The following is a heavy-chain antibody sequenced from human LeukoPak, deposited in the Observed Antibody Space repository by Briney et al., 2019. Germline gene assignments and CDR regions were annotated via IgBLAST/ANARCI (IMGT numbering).Heavy chain of an antibody. CDR3: AKGGPEASAGLSWFDP. V-gene: IGHV4-59*01. Sequence: PSETLSLTCTVSGGSISSYYWYWMRQPPGKGLEWIGHTYYSGNANYNPSLKSRVTISVDTSKNQFSLKLSSVTAADTAVYYCAKGGPEASAGLSWFDPWGQGTLVTVSS. CDR1: GGSISSYY. J-gene: IGHJ5*02. D-gene: IGHD1-14*01. CDR2: TYYSGNA.